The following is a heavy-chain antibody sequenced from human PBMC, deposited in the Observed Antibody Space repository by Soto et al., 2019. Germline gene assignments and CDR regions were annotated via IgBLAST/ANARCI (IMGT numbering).Heavy chain of an antibody. D-gene: IGHD3-3*01. CDR2: IYYGGST. CDR1: GGSISSYY. V-gene: IGHV4-59*01. Sequence: SETLSLTCTVSGGSISSYYWSWIRQPPGKGLEWIGYIYYGGSTNYNPSLKSRVTISVDTSKNQFSLKLSSVTAADTAVYYCARDGYYDFWSGYSTYYYYGMDVWGQGTTVTVSS. CDR3: ARDGYYDFWSGYSTYYYYGMDV. J-gene: IGHJ6*02.